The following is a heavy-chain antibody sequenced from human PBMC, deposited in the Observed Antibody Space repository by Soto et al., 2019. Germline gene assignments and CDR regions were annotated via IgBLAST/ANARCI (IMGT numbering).Heavy chain of an antibody. D-gene: IGHD3-9*01. CDR1: GFTFSSYG. CDR2: IWYDGSNK. V-gene: IGHV3-33*01. J-gene: IGHJ4*02. CDR3: ARDGGGYDILTGYPDDY. Sequence: GGSLRLSCAASGFTFSSYGMHWVRQAPGKGLEWVAVIWYDGSNKYYADSVKGRFTISRDNSKNTLYLQMNSLRAEDTAVYYCARDGGGYDILTGYPDDYWGQGTLVTVSS.